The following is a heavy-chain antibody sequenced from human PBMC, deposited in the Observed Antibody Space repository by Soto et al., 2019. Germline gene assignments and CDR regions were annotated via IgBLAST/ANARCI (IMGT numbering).Heavy chain of an antibody. CDR3: ARQTTVTTLDYYYYGMDV. D-gene: IGHD4-17*01. CDR1: GYSFTSYW. V-gene: IGHV5-51*01. J-gene: IGHJ6*02. CDR2: IYPGDSDT. Sequence: PGESLKISCKGSGYSFTSYWIGWVRQMPGKGLEWMGIIYPGDSDTRYSPSFQGQVTISADKSISTAYLQWSSLKASDTAMYYCARQTTVTTLDYYYYGMDVWGQGITVTVS.